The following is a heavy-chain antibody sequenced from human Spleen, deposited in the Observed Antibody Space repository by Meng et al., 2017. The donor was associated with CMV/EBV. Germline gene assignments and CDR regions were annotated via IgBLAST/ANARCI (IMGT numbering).Heavy chain of an antibody. D-gene: IGHD6-6*01. V-gene: IGHV4-39*07. CDR1: GGSINSSSYY. CDR2: IYYSGST. J-gene: IGHJ4*02. Sequence: SETLSLTCTVSGGSINSSSYYWGWIRQPPGKGLEWIGSIYYSGSTYYNPSLKSRVTISVDTSKNQFSLKLSSVTAADTAVYYCARLTDSSLNPFDYWGQGTLVTVSS. CDR3: ARLTDSSLNPFDY.